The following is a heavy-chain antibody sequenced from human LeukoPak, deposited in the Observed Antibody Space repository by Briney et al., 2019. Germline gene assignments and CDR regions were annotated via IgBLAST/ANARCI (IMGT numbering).Heavy chain of an antibody. CDR2: ISTSSSTI. CDR3: ARWYCSTTSCYRDAFDI. Sequence: GGSLRLSCAASGFTFSGYSMNWVRQAPGKGLEWVSYISTSSSTIYYADSVKGRFTISRDNAKNSLYLQMNSLRAEDTAVYYCARWYCSTTSCYRDAFDIWGQGTMVTVSS. J-gene: IGHJ3*02. CDR1: GFTFSGYS. V-gene: IGHV3-48*01. D-gene: IGHD2-2*01.